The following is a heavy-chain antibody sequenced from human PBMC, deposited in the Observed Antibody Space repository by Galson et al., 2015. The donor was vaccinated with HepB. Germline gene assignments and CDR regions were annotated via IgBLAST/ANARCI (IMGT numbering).Heavy chain of an antibody. Sequence: CAISGDSVSSNTVAWNWIRLSPSRTLEWLGWTYYRSKWYNYYPPSMKGRVTINPDTSKNQFSLQLNSVTPEDTAIYYCARQAGDKGALDYWGQGTLVTVSS. CDR3: ARQAGDKGALDY. CDR1: GDSVSSNTVA. V-gene: IGHV6-1*01. D-gene: IGHD2-21*01. CDR2: TYYRSKWYN. J-gene: IGHJ4*02.